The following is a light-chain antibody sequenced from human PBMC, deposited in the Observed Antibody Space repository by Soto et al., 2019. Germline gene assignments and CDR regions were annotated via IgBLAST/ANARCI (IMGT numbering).Light chain of an antibody. J-gene: IGKJ4*01. CDR2: DAS. Sequence: EIVLTQSPAILSLSPGERATLSCRASQSVGTYLDWYQQKLGQAPRLLIYDASNRATGIPARFSGSGSGTDFTLTISSLEPEDFAVYYCQQRSNWPPLTFGGGTKVDIK. CDR1: QSVGTY. CDR3: QQRSNWPPLT. V-gene: IGKV3-11*01.